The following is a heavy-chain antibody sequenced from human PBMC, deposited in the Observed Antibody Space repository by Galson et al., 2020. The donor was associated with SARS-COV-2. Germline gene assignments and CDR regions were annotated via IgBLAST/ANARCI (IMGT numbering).Heavy chain of an antibody. CDR3: AKERASGWSDF. V-gene: IGHV3-30*18. Sequence: GGSLRLSCAASGFAFNRYGMHWVRQAPGKGLDWVAVIAHYGSIQYYADSVKGRFTISRDNSKNTLYLQMNSLTAEDAALYYCAKERASGWSDFWGQGTLVTVSS. CDR2: IAHYGSIQ. CDR1: GFAFNRYG. J-gene: IGHJ4*02. D-gene: IGHD6-13*01.